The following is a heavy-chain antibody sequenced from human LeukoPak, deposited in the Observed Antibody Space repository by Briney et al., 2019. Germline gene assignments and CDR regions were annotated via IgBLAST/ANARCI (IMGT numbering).Heavy chain of an antibody. V-gene: IGHV4-38-2*01. J-gene: IGHJ3*01. Sequence: SETLSLTCSVSGYSINVGYYWGWVRQSPGKGPEWIGTIFHSGSLFYNPSFKSRVTLSIDTSRDQFSLRLTSVTAADTAIYYCARMGVSYYYDSSTYYPVAFDVWGQGTKVTVSS. D-gene: IGHD3-22*01. CDR3: ARMGVSYYYDSSTYYPVAFDV. CDR2: IFHSGSL. CDR1: GYSINVGYY.